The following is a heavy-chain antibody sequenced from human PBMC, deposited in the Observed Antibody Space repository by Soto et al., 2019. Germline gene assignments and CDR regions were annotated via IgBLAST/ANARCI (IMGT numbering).Heavy chain of an antibody. D-gene: IGHD2-15*01. CDR3: VRCYCSVGSCYACWHFDL. V-gene: IGHV1-18*01. CDR1: GYTFSDYA. CDR2: ISASTRNT. Sequence: QVQLVQSGGEVKKPGASVKVSCQASGYTFSDYAISWVRQAPGQGLEWMGWISASTRNTDQAQNFQGRVIMTLDTSTNTAYMERRSLRSDDTAVYYWVRCYCSVGSCYACWHFDLWGRGNLVTVSS. J-gene: IGHJ2*01.